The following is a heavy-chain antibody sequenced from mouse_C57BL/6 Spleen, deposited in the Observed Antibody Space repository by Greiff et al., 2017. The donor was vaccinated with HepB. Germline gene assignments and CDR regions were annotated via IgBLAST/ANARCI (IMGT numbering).Heavy chain of an antibody. CDR1: GYAFSSYW. V-gene: IGHV1-80*01. D-gene: IGHD4-1*01. Sequence: QVQLKQSGAELVKPGASVKISCKASGYAFSSYWMNWVKQRPGKGLEWIGQIYPGDGDTNYNGKFKGKATLTADKSSSTAYMQLSSLTSEDSAVYFCARYGANWENFDYWGQGTTLTVSS. CDR3: ARYGANWENFDY. CDR2: IYPGDGDT. J-gene: IGHJ2*01.